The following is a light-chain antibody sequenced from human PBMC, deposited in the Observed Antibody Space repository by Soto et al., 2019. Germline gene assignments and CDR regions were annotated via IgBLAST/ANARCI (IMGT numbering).Light chain of an antibody. CDR2: DAS. Sequence: DIQMTQSPSTLSASVGDRVTITCRASQSISSWLAWYQQKLGRAPRLLIYDASSLESGVPSRFSGSGYGTEFTLTIISMQPDDVATYYCQQYNTASSLTFGGGTKVEIK. CDR3: QQYNTASSLT. J-gene: IGKJ4*01. CDR1: QSISSW. V-gene: IGKV1-5*01.